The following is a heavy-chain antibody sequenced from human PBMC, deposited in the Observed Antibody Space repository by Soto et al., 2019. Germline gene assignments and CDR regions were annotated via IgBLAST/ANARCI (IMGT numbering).Heavy chain of an antibody. J-gene: IGHJ3*02. CDR2: VSYNEGT. V-gene: IGHV4-59*08. D-gene: IGHD6-13*01. Sequence: XXTLSLPFTVSGDSISSSYWRWIRQPPGKGLEWIASVSYNEGTNYNPSLKSRVAISVDTPKNHFSLWLSYVTATDTAVYYCARSIATAAWGIWGQGTMVTVSS. CDR3: ARSIATAAWGI. CDR1: GDSISSSY.